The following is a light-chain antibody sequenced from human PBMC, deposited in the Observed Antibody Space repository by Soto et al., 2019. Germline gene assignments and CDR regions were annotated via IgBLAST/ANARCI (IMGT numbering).Light chain of an antibody. V-gene: IGLV1-36*01. CDR3: GAWDDSLNGWV. J-gene: IGLJ3*02. CDR2: YDD. Sequence: QSVLTQPPSVSEGPGQRVTISCSGSTSHIGKNTVNWYQQLPGEAPKLFIYYDDLLASGVSDRFSGSKSGTSASLAISGLQSEDEADYYCGAWDDSLNGWVFGGGTKLTVL. CDR1: TSHIGKNT.